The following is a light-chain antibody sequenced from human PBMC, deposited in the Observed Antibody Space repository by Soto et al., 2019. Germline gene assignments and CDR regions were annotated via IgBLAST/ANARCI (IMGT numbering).Light chain of an antibody. V-gene: IGKV3-11*01. CDR2: DAS. CDR1: QSVSSR. J-gene: IGKJ1*01. CDR3: QQRGNWRT. Sequence: IVLTQSPATLSLSPGERATLSCWASQSVSSRLAWYQQKPGQAPRLLIYDASNRATGVPARFSGSGSGTDFTLTISSLEPEDFAVYYCQQRGNWRTFGQGTKVEIK.